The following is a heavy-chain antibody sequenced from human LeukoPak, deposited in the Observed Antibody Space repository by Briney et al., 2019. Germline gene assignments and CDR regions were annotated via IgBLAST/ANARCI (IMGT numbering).Heavy chain of an antibody. CDR2: INPSGGST. D-gene: IGHD6-6*01. V-gene: IGHV1-46*01. Sequence: ASVKVSCKASGCSFTSYYIHWVRQAPGQGLEWMGTINPSGGSTRHAQKFQGRVTMTRDTSTSTVYMELSSLRSEDTAVYYCARDLGQLIYYYYGMDVWGQGTTVTVSS. CDR3: ARDLGQLIYYYYGMDV. J-gene: IGHJ6*02. CDR1: GCSFTSYY.